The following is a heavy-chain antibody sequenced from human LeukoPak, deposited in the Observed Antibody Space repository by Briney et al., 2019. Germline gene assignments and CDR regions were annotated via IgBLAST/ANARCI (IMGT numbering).Heavy chain of an antibody. CDR3: AGGTLSRSSGYWNY. J-gene: IGHJ4*02. V-gene: IGHV1-2*02. D-gene: IGHD3-22*01. CDR2: INPNSGGT. CDR1: GYTFTGYY. Sequence: VASVKVSCKASGYTFTGYYMHWVRQAPGQGLEWMGWINPNSGGTNYAQKFQGRVTMTRDTSISTAYMELSRLRSDDTAVYYCAGGTLSRSSGYWNYWGQGTLVTVSS.